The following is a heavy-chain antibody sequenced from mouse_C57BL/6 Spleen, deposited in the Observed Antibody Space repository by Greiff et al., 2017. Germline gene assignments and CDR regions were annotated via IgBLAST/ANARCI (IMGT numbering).Heavy chain of an antibody. Sequence: VMLVESGAELVKPGASVKISCKASGYAFSSYWMNWVKQRPGKGLEWIGQIYPGDGDTNYNGKFKGKATLTADKSSSTAYMQLSSLTSEDSAVYFCARGDYEDMDYWGQGTSVTVSS. J-gene: IGHJ4*01. CDR1: GYAFSSYW. CDR2: IYPGDGDT. V-gene: IGHV1-80*01. CDR3: ARGDYEDMDY.